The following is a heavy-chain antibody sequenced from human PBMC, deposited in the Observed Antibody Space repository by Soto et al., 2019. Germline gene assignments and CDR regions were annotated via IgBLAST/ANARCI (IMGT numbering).Heavy chain of an antibody. Sequence: GGSLRLSCAASGFTFDDYAMHWVRQAPGKALVWVSGISWNSGSIGYAGSVKGRFTISRDNAKNSLYLQRNSLRAEDTALYYCAKDMGYSSSWQGLSAAFAIWGQGTMVTVSS. CDR2: ISWNSGSI. CDR3: AKDMGYSSSWQGLSAAFAI. J-gene: IGHJ3*02. D-gene: IGHD6-13*01. CDR1: GFTFDDYA. V-gene: IGHV3-9*01.